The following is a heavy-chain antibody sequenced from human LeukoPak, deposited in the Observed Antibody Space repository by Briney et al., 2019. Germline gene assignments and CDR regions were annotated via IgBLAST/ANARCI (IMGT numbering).Heavy chain of an antibody. V-gene: IGHV1-69*04. CDR1: GGTFSSYV. J-gene: IGHJ6*04. CDR2: IIPILGIA. Sequence: ASVKVSCKASGGTFSSYVISWVRQAPGQGLEWMGRIIPILGIANYAQKFQGRVTITADKSTSTAYMELSSLRSEDTAVYYCASWAARHDPYYSYYTGMDVWGKGTTVTVSS. CDR3: ASWAARHDPYYSYYTGMDV. D-gene: IGHD3-16*01.